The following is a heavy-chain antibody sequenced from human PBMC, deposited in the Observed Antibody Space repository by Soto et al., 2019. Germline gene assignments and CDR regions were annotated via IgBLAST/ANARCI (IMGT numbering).Heavy chain of an antibody. D-gene: IGHD3-22*01. CDR1: GFTFSSYA. J-gene: IGHJ6*02. CDR3: AKCHDSSGYPPVYYYGMDV. V-gene: IGHV3-23*01. CDR2: ISGSGGST. Sequence: RRLSCAASGFTFSSYAMSWVRQAPGKGLEWVSAISGSGGSTYYADSVKGRFTISRDNSKNTLYLQMNSLRAEDTAVYYCAKCHDSSGYPPVYYYGMDVWGQGTTVTVSS.